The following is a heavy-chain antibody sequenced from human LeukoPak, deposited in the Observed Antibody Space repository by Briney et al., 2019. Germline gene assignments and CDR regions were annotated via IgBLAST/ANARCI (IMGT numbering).Heavy chain of an antibody. CDR2: IKQDGAEK. D-gene: IGHD3-10*01. J-gene: IGHJ5*02. CDR3: ARDTAPRITMVRGAFDR. V-gene: IGHV3-7*01. CDR1: GFSFTTYW. Sequence: SGGSLRLSCAASGFSFTTYWMSWVRQAPGKGLEWVANIKQDGAEKSYVDSVKGRFTISRDNAKNSLYLQMNTLRAEDTAVYYCARDTAPRITMVRGAFDRWGQGTLVTVSS.